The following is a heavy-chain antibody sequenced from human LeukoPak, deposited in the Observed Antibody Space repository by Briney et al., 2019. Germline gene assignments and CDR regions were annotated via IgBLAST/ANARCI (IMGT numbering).Heavy chain of an antibody. V-gene: IGHV3-7*01. CDR2: IKQDGSEK. J-gene: IGHJ4*02. D-gene: IGHD3-9*01. CDR3: ARDRDIRYFDY. Sequence: GGSLRPSCAASGFTFSRYWMSWVRQAPGKGLEWVANIKQDGSEKYHVDSAKGRFTISRDNAKNSLYLQMNSLRAEDTAVYYCARDRDIRYFDYWGQGTLVTVSS. CDR1: GFTFSRYW.